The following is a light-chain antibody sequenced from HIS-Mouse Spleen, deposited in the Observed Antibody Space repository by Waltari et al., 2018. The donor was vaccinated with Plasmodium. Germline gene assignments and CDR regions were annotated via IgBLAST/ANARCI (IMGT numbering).Light chain of an antibody. V-gene: IGKV3-11*01. CDR1: QRVSSY. CDR2: DAS. J-gene: IGKJ4*01. Sequence: EIVLTQSPATLSLSPGERATLSCRASQRVSSYLAWYQRKPGQAPRLLIYDASNRATGIPARFSGSGSGTDFTLTISSLEPEDFAVYYCQQRSNWPRVLTFGGGTKVEIK. CDR3: QQRSNWPRVLT.